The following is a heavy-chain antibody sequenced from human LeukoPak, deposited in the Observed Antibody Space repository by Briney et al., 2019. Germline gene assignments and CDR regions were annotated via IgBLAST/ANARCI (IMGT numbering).Heavy chain of an antibody. V-gene: IGHV3-20*04. D-gene: IGHD3-22*01. CDR2: VHYNEDKT. CDR1: GFTFSSYW. CDR3: ARGQWLTEQYFDY. Sequence: SGGSLRLSCAASGFTFSSYWMSWVRQAPGKGLEWVAGVHYNEDKTSYADSVKGRFTISRDNSKNSLYLQINSLRVEDTALYFCARGQWLTEQYFDYWGQGSQVTVSS. J-gene: IGHJ4*02.